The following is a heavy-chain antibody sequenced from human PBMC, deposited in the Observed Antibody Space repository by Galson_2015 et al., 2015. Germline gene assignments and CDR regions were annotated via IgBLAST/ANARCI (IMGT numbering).Heavy chain of an antibody. V-gene: IGHV3-64*01. D-gene: IGHD6-13*01. CDR2: ISSNGGST. Sequence: SLRLSCAASGFTFSSYAMHWVRQAPGKGLEYVSAISSNGGSTYYANPVKGRFTISRDNSKNTLYLQMGSLRAEDMAVYYCARARTAAAGFLDYWGQGTLVTVSS. J-gene: IGHJ4*02. CDR3: ARARTAAAGFLDY. CDR1: GFTFSSYA.